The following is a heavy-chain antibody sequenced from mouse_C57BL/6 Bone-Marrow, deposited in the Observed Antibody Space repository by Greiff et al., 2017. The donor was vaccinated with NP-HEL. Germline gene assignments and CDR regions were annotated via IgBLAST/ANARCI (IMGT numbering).Heavy chain of an antibody. D-gene: IGHD2-1*01. CDR3: ARRGIYYGNYGFDYYAMDY. J-gene: IGHJ4*01. CDR2: ISYDGSN. CDR1: GYSITSGYY. V-gene: IGHV3-6*01. Sequence: EVKLMESGPGLVKPSQSLSLTCSVTGYSITSGYYWNWIRQFPGNKLEWMGYISYDGSNNYNPSLKNRISITRDTSKNQFFLKLNSVTTEDTATYYCARRGIYYGNYGFDYYAMDYWGQGTSVTVSS.